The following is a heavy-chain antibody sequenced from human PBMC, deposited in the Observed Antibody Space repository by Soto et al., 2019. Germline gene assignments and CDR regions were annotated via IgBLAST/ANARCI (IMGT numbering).Heavy chain of an antibody. CDR1: GYTFTSYD. J-gene: IGHJ6*03. CDR2: MNPNSGNT. Sequence: EASVKVSCKASGYTFTSYDINWVRQATGQGLEWMGWMNPNSGNTGYAQKFQGRVTMTRNTSISTAYMELSSLRSEDTAVYYCARAYRIAVASQKYYYYYYMDVWGKGTTVTVSS. CDR3: ARAYRIAVASQKYYYYYYMDV. V-gene: IGHV1-8*01. D-gene: IGHD6-19*01.